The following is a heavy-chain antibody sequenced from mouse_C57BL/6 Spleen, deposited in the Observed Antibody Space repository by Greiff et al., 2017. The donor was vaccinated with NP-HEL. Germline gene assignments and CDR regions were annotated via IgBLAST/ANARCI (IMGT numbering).Heavy chain of an antibody. J-gene: IGHJ2*01. Sequence: VQLHQSGPELVKPGASVKISCKASGYAFSSSWMNWVKQRPGKGLEWIGRIYPGDGDTNYNGKFKGKATLTADKSSSTAYMQLSSLTSEDSAVYFCARNYEGFDYWGQGTTLTVSS. CDR1: GYAFSSSW. CDR2: IYPGDGDT. D-gene: IGHD2-4*01. V-gene: IGHV1-82*01. CDR3: ARNYEGFDY.